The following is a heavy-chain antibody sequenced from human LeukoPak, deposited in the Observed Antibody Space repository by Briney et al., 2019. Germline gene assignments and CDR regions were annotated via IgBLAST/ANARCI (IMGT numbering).Heavy chain of an antibody. CDR3: ARDHYYISRSTTCYDSTWFET. V-gene: IGHV3-74*01. D-gene: IGHD2-2*01. Sequence: GGSLRLSCAASGFTFGSYCMHWVRQAPGKGLVWVSLISSDGGSTNYADSVKGRFTISRDNSKNTLYLQMNSLRAEGTALYYCARDHYYISRSTTCYDSTWFETSGPGNLVTVSP. CDR1: GFTFGSYC. J-gene: IGHJ5*02. CDR2: ISSDGGST.